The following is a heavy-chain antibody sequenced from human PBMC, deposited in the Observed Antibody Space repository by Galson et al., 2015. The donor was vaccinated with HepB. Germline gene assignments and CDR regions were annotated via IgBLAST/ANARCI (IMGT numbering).Heavy chain of an antibody. Sequence: SLRLSCAASGFTFSSYTMSWVRQTPEKGLQWVSYISTNGATIFYADSVKGRFTVSRDNSNNMLYLQMNSLRAEDAGLYFCAKGYGLFDSWGQGILVTVSS. V-gene: IGHV3-23*01. CDR3: AKGYGLFDS. J-gene: IGHJ5*01. D-gene: IGHD5-18*01. CDR2: ISTNGATI. CDR1: GFTFSSYT.